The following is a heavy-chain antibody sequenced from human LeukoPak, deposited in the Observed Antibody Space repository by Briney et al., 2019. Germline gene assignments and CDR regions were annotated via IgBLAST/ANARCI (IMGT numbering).Heavy chain of an antibody. Sequence: RGSLSPSCAASGFTFSSYAMSWVRQAPGKGLEWVSAISGTGGSTYYADSVKGRFTISRDNSKNTLYLQMNSLRAEDTAVYYCAKELQSPRDYWGQGTLVTVSS. D-gene: IGHD4-11*01. CDR3: AKELQSPRDY. V-gene: IGHV3-23*01. CDR2: ISGTGGST. J-gene: IGHJ4*02. CDR1: GFTFSSYA.